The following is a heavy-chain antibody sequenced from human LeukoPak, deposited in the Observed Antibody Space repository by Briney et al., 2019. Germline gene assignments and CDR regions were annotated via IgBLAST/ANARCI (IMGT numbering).Heavy chain of an antibody. CDR1: GYTFTSYY. CDR2: INPSGGST. J-gene: IGHJ4*02. Sequence: ASVKVSCKASGYTFTSYYIHWVRQAPGQGLEWMGIINPSGGSTRYAQKFQGRVTMTRDTSTSTVYMELSSLRSEDTAVYYCAREQELNYYYDSSGPPTEIWGQGTLVTVSS. CDR3: AREQELNYYYDSSGPPTEI. D-gene: IGHD3-22*01. V-gene: IGHV1-46*01.